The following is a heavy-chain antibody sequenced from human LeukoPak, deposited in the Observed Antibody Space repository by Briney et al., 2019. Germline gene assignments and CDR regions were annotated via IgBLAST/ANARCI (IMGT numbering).Heavy chain of an antibody. CDR2: ISSSGSTI. CDR1: GFTFSSFE. V-gene: IGHV3-48*03. Sequence: PRGSLRLSCAASGFTFSSFEMNWVRQAPGKGLEWVSYISSSGSTIYYADSVKGRFTSSRDNAKNSLYLQMNSLRAEDTAVYYCAREWSTFDYWGQGALVTVSS. CDR3: AREWSTFDY. D-gene: IGHD2-15*01. J-gene: IGHJ4*02.